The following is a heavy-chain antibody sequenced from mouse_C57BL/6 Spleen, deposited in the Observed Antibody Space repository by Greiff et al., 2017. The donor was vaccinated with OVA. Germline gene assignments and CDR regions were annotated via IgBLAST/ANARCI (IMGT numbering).Heavy chain of an antibody. CDR3: TSFYYGSDYVWYFDV. CDR2: ISSGGDYI. J-gene: IGHJ1*03. D-gene: IGHD1-1*01. CDR1: GFTFSSYA. Sequence: EVKVVESGEGLVKPGGSLKLSCAASGFTFSSYAMSWVRQTPEKRLEWVAYISSGGDYIYYADTVKGRFTITRDNARNTLYLQMSSLKSEDTAMYYCTSFYYGSDYVWYFDVWGTGTTVTVSS. V-gene: IGHV5-9-1*02.